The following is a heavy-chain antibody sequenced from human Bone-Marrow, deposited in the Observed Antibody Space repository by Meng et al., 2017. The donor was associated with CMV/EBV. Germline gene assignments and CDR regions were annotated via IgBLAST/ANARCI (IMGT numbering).Heavy chain of an antibody. CDR2: ISYDGSNK. CDR1: GFTFSSYS. Sequence: GESLKISCAASGFTFSSYSMNWVRQAPGKGLEWVAVISYDGSNKYYADSVKGRFTISRDNSKNTLYLQMNSLRAEDTAVYYCARDRWSGGDCSSTSCYGYYYYGMDVWGQGTTVTVSS. J-gene: IGHJ6*02. V-gene: IGHV3-30*03. CDR3: ARDRWSGGDCSSTSCYGYYYYGMDV. D-gene: IGHD2-2*01.